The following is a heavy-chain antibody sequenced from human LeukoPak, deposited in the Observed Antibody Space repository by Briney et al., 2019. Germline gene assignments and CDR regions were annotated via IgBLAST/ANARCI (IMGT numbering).Heavy chain of an antibody. Sequence: GGSLRLSCSASGFSFDDYGLIWVRQVPGKGLEWVSGINWSSGTIGYADSVKGRFTVSRDNAKNSLYLQMNSLRAEDTALYHCARGTSRYYYYGMDVWGQGITVTVSS. CDR1: GFSFDDYG. CDR2: INWSSGTI. CDR3: ARGTSRYYYYGMDV. V-gene: IGHV3-20*01. D-gene: IGHD3-9*01. J-gene: IGHJ6*02.